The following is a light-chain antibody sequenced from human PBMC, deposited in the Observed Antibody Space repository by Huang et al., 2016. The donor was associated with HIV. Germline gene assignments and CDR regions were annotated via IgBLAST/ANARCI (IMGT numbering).Light chain of an antibody. CDR1: QSVGSK. CDR2: GAS. V-gene: IGKV3-15*01. CDR3: QQYNNWPYT. J-gene: IGKJ2*01. Sequence: DTVMTPTPATLSVSPGARATLSCRASQSVGSKLAWFQQKPGQAPRLLIHGASTRATGIPARVSGSGYGTEFTLTNSSLQSEDCAVYYCQQYNNWPYTFGQGTKLESK.